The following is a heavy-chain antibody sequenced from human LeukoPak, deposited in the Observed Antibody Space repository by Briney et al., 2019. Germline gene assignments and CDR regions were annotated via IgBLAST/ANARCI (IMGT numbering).Heavy chain of an antibody. D-gene: IGHD6-19*01. CDR1: NYTFISYS. CDR3: ARLSSTHLFDTIYHQLDY. Sequence: ASVKVSCKASNYTFISYSITWVRQAPGQGLEWMGWISTYNGRTNYAPNFQDRVTMTSDRSTSTAYMELRSLRPDDTAVYYCARLSSTHLFDTIYHQLDYWGQGALVTVSS. J-gene: IGHJ4*02. V-gene: IGHV1-18*01. CDR2: ISTYNGRT.